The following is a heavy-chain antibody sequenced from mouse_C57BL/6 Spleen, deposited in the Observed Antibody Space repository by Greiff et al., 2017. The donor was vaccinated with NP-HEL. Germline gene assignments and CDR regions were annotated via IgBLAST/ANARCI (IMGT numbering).Heavy chain of an antibody. CDR2: IHPSDSDT. CDR1: GYTFTSYW. Sequence: QVQLKQPGAELVKPGASVKVSCKASGYTFTSYWMHWVKQRPGQGLEWIGRIHPSDSDTNYNQKFKGKATLTVDKSSSTAYMQLSSLTSEDSAVYYCAMGGSSPWYFDVWGTGTTVTVSS. V-gene: IGHV1-74*01. D-gene: IGHD1-1*01. CDR3: AMGGSSPWYFDV. J-gene: IGHJ1*03.